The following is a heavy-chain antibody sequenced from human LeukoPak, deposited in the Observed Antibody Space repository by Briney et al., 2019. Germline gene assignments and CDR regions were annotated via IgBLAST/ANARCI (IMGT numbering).Heavy chain of an antibody. CDR2: IDPSDSYT. CDR1: GYSFSNYC. J-gene: IGHJ4*02. CDR3: ARQEYSGSYYVY. D-gene: IGHD1-26*01. V-gene: IGHV5-10-1*01. Sequence: GESLKISCQGPGYSFSNYCISWVRQMPGKGREWMGRIDPSDSYTNYSPSFKGHVTLSAPKSISTDHLQRNSLKACDSGIYYCARQEYSGSYYVYWGQGTLVTVSS.